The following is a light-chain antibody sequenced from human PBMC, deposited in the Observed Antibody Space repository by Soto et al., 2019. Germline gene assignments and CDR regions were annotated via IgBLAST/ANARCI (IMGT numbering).Light chain of an antibody. Sequence: EIVLTQSPGTLSSSPGERATLSCRASQIVTSNYLAWYQQKPGQAPRLLIFGASIRATGLPDRFSGGGSGTDFTLTISRLEPEDFAVYYCHQYGSSPGTFGQGTKVEIK. CDR3: HQYGSSPGT. CDR2: GAS. CDR1: QIVTSNY. V-gene: IGKV3-20*01. J-gene: IGKJ1*01.